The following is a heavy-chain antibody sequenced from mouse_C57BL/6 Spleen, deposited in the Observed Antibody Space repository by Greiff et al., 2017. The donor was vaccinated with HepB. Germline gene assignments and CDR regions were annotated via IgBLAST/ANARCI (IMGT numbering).Heavy chain of an antibody. CDR3: ARSVITTAHTGAMDY. Sequence: QVQLKESGAELARPGASVKLSCKASGYTFTSYGISWVKQRTGQGLEWIGEIYPRSGNTYYNEKFKGKATLTADKSSSTAYMELRSLTSEDSAVYFCARSVITTAHTGAMDYWGQGTSVTVSS. CDR2: IYPRSGNT. CDR1: GYTFTSYG. J-gene: IGHJ4*01. V-gene: IGHV1-81*01. D-gene: IGHD1-1*01.